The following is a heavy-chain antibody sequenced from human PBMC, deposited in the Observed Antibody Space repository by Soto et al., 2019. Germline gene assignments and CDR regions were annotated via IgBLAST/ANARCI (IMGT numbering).Heavy chain of an antibody. CDR2: IWFDGSNK. J-gene: IGHJ4*02. CDR3: XXXXXXXXTFRGFDY. Sequence: QVQLVESGGGVVQPGRSLRLSCAASGFTFSSYGMHWVRQAPGKGLEWVAVIWFDGSNKYYEDSVKGRFTISRDNSKXXXXXXXXXXXXXXXXXXXXXXXXXXXXTFRGFDYWGQGTLXT. V-gene: IGHV3-33*01. D-gene: IGHD3-16*01. CDR1: GFTFSSYG.